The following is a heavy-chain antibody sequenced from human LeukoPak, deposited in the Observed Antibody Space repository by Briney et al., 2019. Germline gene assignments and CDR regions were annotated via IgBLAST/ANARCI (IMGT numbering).Heavy chain of an antibody. D-gene: IGHD6-13*01. V-gene: IGHV4-59*01. CDR1: GGSISSYY. J-gene: IGHJ3*02. CDR3: ARDHGIAAAGVFDI. CDR2: IYYSGST. Sequence: KPSETLSLTCTVSGGSISSYYWSWIRQPPGKGLEWIGYIYYSGSTNYNPSLKSRVTISVDTSKNQFSLKLSSVTAADTAVYYCARDHGIAAAGVFDIWGQGTMVTVSS.